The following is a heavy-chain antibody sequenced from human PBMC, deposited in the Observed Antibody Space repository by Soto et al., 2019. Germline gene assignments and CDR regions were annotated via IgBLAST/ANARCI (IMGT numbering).Heavy chain of an antibody. CDR3: ARERPGNSGGLEY. V-gene: IGHV1-2*02. J-gene: IGHJ4*02. CDR1: GYTFTGYY. Sequence: AASVKVSCKASGYTFTGYYMHWVRQAPGQGLEWMGWINPNSGGTNYAQKFQGRVTMTRDTSISTAYMELSRLRSDDTAVYYCARERPGNSGGLEYWGQGTLVTVSS. CDR2: INPNSGGT. D-gene: IGHD7-27*01.